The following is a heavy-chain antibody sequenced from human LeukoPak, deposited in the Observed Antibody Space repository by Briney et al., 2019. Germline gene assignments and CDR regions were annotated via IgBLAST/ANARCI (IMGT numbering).Heavy chain of an antibody. CDR3: ARDLGTDCSSGSCYDHGYFDQ. CDR1: GGSTRGYY. CDR2: FYTSENT. D-gene: IGHD2-15*01. V-gene: IGHV4-4*07. Sequence: SETLSLTCTVSGGSTRGYYWSWIRQPAGKGLEWIGRFYTSENTNYNRSFKSRVTMSLDMSNNVFSLRMSSVTAADTAVYYCARDLGTDCSSGSCYDHGYFDQGGQGILVTVSA. J-gene: IGHJ4*02.